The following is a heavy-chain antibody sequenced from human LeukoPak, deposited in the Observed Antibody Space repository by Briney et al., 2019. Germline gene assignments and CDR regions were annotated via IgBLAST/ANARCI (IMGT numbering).Heavy chain of an antibody. Sequence: PSETLSLTCTVSGGSISSYYWSWIRQPPGKGLEWIGYIYYSGSTNYNPSLKSRVTISVDTSKNQFSLKLSSVTAADTAVYYCARHSGLINYYDSSGKGGRYYFDYWGQGTLVTVSS. J-gene: IGHJ4*02. CDR3: ARHSGLINYYDSSGKGGRYYFDY. D-gene: IGHD3-22*01. CDR1: GGSISSYY. CDR2: IYYSGST. V-gene: IGHV4-59*08.